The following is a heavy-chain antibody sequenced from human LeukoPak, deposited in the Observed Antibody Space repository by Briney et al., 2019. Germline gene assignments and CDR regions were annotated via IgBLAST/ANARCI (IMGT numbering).Heavy chain of an antibody. CDR1: GGSISSSSYY. V-gene: IGHV4-39*07. D-gene: IGHD7-27*01. CDR3: ASRKLGNDY. Sequence: SETLSLTCTVSGGSISSSSYYWGWIRQPPGKELEWIGSIYYSGSTYYNPSLKSRITISVNTSKNQFSLKLSSVTAADTAVYYCASRKLGNDYWGQGTLVTVSS. CDR2: IYYSGST. J-gene: IGHJ4*02.